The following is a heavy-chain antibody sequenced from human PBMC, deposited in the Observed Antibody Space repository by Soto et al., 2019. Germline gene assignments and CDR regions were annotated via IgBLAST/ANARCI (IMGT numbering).Heavy chain of an antibody. CDR1: GFTFSGYW. CDR3: ASLDTAMALKVNSVFGF. D-gene: IGHD5-18*01. Sequence: EGQLVESGGGLVQPGGSLRRSCAASGFTFSGYWISWVRQAPGKGLEWVANIQQDGGDTYYVDSVKGRFTISRDTAKSSVYLQMNSLGAEDTAVYFCASLDTAMALKVNSVFGFWGRGTMVTVSS. J-gene: IGHJ3*01. V-gene: IGHV3-7*05. CDR2: IQQDGGDT.